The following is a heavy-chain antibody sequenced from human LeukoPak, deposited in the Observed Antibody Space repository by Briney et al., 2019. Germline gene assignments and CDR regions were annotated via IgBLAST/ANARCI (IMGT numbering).Heavy chain of an antibody. CDR1: GVTFTIDT. D-gene: IGHD3-10*01. CDR3: ARDSWSLWCGVALDY. CDR2: ISSSSSSI. J-gene: IGHJ4*02. V-gene: IGHV3-21*01. Sequence: GRTLSLSCAASGVTFTIDTMSSVRRGPGGGLGWVLGISSSSSSIYYADSVKGRFTISRDKPKNSLYLPMNSVRAEDTAVYCCARDSWSLWCGVALDYRGQGTLVTASS.